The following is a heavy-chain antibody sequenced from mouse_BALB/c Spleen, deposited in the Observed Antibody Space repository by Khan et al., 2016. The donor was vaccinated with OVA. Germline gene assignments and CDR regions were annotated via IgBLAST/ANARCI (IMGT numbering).Heavy chain of an antibody. J-gene: IGHJ3*01. V-gene: IGHV1-4*01. CDR2: INPSNNYT. CDR3: VRERAYPRSVGWFIY. CDR1: GYTFTSYT. D-gene: IGHD2-14*01. Sequence: QVQLKQSGAELARPGASVKMSCKTSGYTFTSYTMHWVRQRPGQAPEWIGHINPSNNYTNYNQNFKDKSTLTADKSSTTAYMQLSSLTSEDSAVYYCVRERAYPRSVGWFIYWGQGTLVTVSA.